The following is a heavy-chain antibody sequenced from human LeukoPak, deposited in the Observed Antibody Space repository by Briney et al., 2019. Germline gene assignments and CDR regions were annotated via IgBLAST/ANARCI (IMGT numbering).Heavy chain of an antibody. J-gene: IGHJ3*02. Sequence: SETLSLTCTVSGGSISSYYWSWIRQPPGKGLEWIGYVYYSGSTNYNPSLKSRVTISVDTSKNQFSLKLSSVTAADTAVYYCARVYYDILTGYYAFDIWGQGTMVTVSS. D-gene: IGHD3-9*01. CDR3: ARVYYDILTGYYAFDI. CDR1: GGSISSYY. V-gene: IGHV4-59*01. CDR2: VYYSGST.